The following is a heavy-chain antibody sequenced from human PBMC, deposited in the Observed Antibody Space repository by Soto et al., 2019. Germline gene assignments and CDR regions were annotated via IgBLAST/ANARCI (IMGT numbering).Heavy chain of an antibody. J-gene: IGHJ5*02. V-gene: IGHV4-61*01. CDR3: ARETYGDYLGYFAP. D-gene: IGHD4-17*01. CDR1: GGSVSSGSYY. CDR2: IYYSGST. Sequence: SETLSLTCTVSGGSVSSGSYYWSWIRQPPGKGLEWIGYIYYSGSTNYNPSLKSRVTISVDTSKNQFSLKLSSVTAADTAVYYCARETYGDYLGYFAPWGQGILVTVSS.